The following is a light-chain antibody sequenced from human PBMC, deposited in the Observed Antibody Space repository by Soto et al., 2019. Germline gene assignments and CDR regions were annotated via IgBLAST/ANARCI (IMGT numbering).Light chain of an antibody. CDR1: GSNIRSNH. V-gene: IGLV1-47*01. J-gene: IGLJ1*01. CDR3: AAWDDSLRSYV. Sequence: QSVLTQPPSASGTPGQRVTISCSGRGSNIRSNHVYWYQQLPGTAPKLLIYRNDQRPSGVPDRFSGSKSGTSASLAINGLRSEDEADYDCAAWDDSLRSYVFGIGTKLTVL. CDR2: RND.